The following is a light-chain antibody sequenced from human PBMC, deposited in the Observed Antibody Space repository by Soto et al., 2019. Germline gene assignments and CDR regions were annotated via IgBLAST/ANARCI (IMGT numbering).Light chain of an antibody. CDR2: DAS. V-gene: IGKV3-15*01. J-gene: IGKJ5*01. CDR1: QSVSSN. CDR3: QQYIKWPIT. Sequence: EILMTQSTGTLSVSPGERATLSCRASQSVSSNLAWYQQKPGQAPRLLISDASTRATGIPARFSGSGSGTEFTLTVSSLQSEDFAVYYCQQYIKWPITFGQGTRLEI.